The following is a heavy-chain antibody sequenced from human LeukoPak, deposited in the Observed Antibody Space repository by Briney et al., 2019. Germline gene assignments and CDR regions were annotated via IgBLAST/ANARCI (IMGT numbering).Heavy chain of an antibody. V-gene: IGHV5-51*01. CDR2: INPADSDT. CDR3: ARLRGYSGPKDPFDL. J-gene: IGHJ3*01. Sequence: GESLKISCKGSEYTFTDYWIGWVRQMPGKGLEWMGIINPADSDTRYGPSFQGQVTISADKFTTTIYLEWSSLKASDTAMYFCARLRGYSGPKDPFDLWGQGTLVTVSS. CDR1: EYTFTDYW. D-gene: IGHD3-10*01.